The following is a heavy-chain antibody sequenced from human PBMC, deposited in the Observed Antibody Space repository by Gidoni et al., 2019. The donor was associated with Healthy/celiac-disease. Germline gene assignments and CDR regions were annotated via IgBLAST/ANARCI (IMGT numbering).Heavy chain of an antibody. D-gene: IGHD3-10*01. Sequence: QVQLVQSGAEVKKPGASVKVSCKASGYTFTSYAMHWVRQAPGQRLEWMGWINAGNGNTKYSQKFQGRVTITRDTSASTAYMELSSLRSEDTAVYYCAGPLPLLWFGESSLYYYYGMDVWGQGTTVTVSS. J-gene: IGHJ6*02. CDR3: AGPLPLLWFGESSLYYYYGMDV. CDR1: GYTFTSYA. V-gene: IGHV1-3*01. CDR2: INAGNGNT.